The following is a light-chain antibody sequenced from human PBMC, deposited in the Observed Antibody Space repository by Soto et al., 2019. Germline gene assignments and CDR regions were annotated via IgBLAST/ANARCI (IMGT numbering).Light chain of an antibody. V-gene: IGKV4-1*01. CDR1: QSVLYSSNNKNY. Sequence: DIVMTQSPDSLAVSLGERATINCKSSQSVLYSSNNKNYLAWYQQKPGQPPKLLIYWASTRESGVPDRFSGSGSGTDFTLTISSLQAEDVAVYYCQQYHSNPYTFGKGTKLEIK. CDR2: WAS. J-gene: IGKJ2*01. CDR3: QQYHSNPYT.